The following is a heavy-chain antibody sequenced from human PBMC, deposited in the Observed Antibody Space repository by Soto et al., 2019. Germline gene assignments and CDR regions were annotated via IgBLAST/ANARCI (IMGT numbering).Heavy chain of an antibody. D-gene: IGHD2-21*02. CDR3: ARGYRCGGDCPPLFDY. CDR2: INPNSGGT. J-gene: IGHJ4*02. V-gene: IGHV1-2*04. CDR1: GYTFAGYY. Sequence: QVQLVQSGAEVKKPGASVKVTCKASGYTFAGYYMHWVRQAPGQGLEWMGWINPNSGGTNYAQKFQGWVTMTRDTSISTAYMELSRQRSDDTAVYYCARGYRCGGDCPPLFDYWGQGTLVTVSS.